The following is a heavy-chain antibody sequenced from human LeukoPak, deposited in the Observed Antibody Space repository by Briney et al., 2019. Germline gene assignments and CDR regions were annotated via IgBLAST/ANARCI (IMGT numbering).Heavy chain of an antibody. V-gene: IGHV1-2*02. D-gene: IGHD1-14*01. CDR3: ARAGRSATGSLARMDY. J-gene: IGHJ4*02. CDR2: INPNSGGT. Sequence: ASVKVSCKASGYTFTGYYMHWVRQAPGQGLEWMGWINPNSGGTNYAQKFQGRVTMTRDTSISTAHMELSRLRSDDTAVYYCARAGRSATGSLARMDYWGQGTLVTVSS. CDR1: GYTFTGYY.